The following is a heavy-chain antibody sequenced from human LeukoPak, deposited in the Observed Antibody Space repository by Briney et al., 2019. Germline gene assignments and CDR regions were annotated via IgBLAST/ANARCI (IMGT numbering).Heavy chain of an antibody. D-gene: IGHD6-13*01. J-gene: IGHJ4*02. CDR1: GYTFTGYY. CDR3: ARDALTSGAAADDY. Sequence: VASVKVSCKASGYTFTGYYMHWVRQAPGQGLEWMGWINPNSGGTNYAQKLQGRVTMTTDTSTSTAYMELRSLRSDDTAVYYCARDALTSGAAADDYWGQGTLVTVSS. CDR2: INPNSGGT. V-gene: IGHV1-2*02.